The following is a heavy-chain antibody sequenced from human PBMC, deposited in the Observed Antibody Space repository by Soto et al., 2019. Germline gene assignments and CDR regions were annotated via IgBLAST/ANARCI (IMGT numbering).Heavy chain of an antibody. Sequence: PGGSLRLSCAASGFTFSIYAMSWVRQAPGKGLEWVSTISGNGGTSYADFVRGRFTISRDNSKNTLYLQMNSLRVDDTAVYYCAKDAPGSGWLSDYWGQVTLVTVSS. CDR1: GFTFSIYA. CDR3: AKDAPGSGWLSDY. CDR2: ISGNGGT. V-gene: IGHV3-23*01. J-gene: IGHJ4*02. D-gene: IGHD3-22*01.